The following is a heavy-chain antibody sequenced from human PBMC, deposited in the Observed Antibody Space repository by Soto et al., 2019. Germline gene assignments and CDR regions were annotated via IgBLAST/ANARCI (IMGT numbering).Heavy chain of an antibody. V-gene: IGHV3-30*03. J-gene: IGHJ4*02. D-gene: IGHD2-2*01. CDR3: ATPIVLVPAGGYFDY. CDR2: ISYDGSNK. CDR1: GFTFSSYG. Sequence: PGGSLILCCAASGFTFSSYGMHWVRQAPGKGLEWVAVISYDGSNKYYADSVKGRFTISRDNSKNTLYLQMNSLRAEDTAVYYCATPIVLVPAGGYFDYWGQGTLVTVSS.